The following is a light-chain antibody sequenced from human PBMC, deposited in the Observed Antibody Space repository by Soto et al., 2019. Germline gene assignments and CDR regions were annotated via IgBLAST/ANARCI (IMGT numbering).Light chain of an antibody. J-gene: IGKJ2*01. Sequence: EIVLSQSPATLSLSPGERATLSCRASQSVSSNLAWYQHKPGQPPRLLIYDASTRATGIPARFSGSGSGTDFTLSISSLEPEDFAVYYCQQRSIRPLTYTFGQGTKLEIK. V-gene: IGKV3-11*01. CDR3: QQRSIRPLTYT. CDR1: QSVSSN. CDR2: DAS.